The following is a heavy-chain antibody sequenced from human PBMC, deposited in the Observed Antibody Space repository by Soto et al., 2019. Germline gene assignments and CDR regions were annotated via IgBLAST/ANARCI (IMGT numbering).Heavy chain of an antibody. CDR1: GFTFSSYA. V-gene: IGHV3-23*01. CDR3: AKCPGEVVDRAMVTWRADYYYIDF. J-gene: IGHJ6*03. CDR2: ISGSGGST. D-gene: IGHD5-18*01. Sequence: EVQLLESGGGLVQPGGSLRLSCAASGFTFSSYAMSWVRQAPGKGLEWVSAISGSGGSTYYADSVKGRFTISRDNSKTTQKSQMNTQRAEDTVVYYCAKCPGEVVDRAMVTWRADYYYIDFWGKGTTVTVSS.